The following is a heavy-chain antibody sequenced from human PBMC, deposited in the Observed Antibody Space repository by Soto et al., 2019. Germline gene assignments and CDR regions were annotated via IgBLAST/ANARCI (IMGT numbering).Heavy chain of an antibody. J-gene: IGHJ4*02. CDR1: GGSIISNTYY. CDR3: ASRIRQGNFDY. CDR2: IYFSGST. D-gene: IGHD6-13*01. Sequence: SETLSLTCTVSGGSIISNTYYWGWIRQPPGKGLEWIGTIYFSGSTYYNPTLKSRLTISVDTSKNQFSLELSSVTAADTAVYYCASRIRQGNFDYWGQGTLVTVSS. V-gene: IGHV4-39*01.